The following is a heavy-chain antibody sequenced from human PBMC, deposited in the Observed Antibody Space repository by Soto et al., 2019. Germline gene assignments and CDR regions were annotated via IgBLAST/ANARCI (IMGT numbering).Heavy chain of an antibody. J-gene: IGHJ4*02. D-gene: IGHD4-17*01. CDR3: ARGSTMTTF. CDR1: GLSVCFYI. V-gene: IGHV3-21*01. CDR2: ISSGSSYI. Sequence: GSLGLGCAASGLSVCFYIVTWVRQAPGKGLEWVSTISSGSSYIYYADSVKGRFTISRDDANNSLYLQMNSLRADDKAVYYCARGSTMTTFWAQGLLVTVSS.